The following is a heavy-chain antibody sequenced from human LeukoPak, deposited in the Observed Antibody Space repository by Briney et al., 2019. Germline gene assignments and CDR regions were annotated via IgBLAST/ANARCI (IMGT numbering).Heavy chain of an antibody. CDR2: MNPNSGNT. V-gene: IGHV1-8*03. CDR1: GYTFTSYD. CDR3: ARKYRIAVAGALDY. D-gene: IGHD6-19*01. J-gene: IGHJ4*02. Sequence: ASVKVSCKASGYTFTSYDINWVRQATGQGLEWMGWMNPNSGNTGYAQKFQGRVTITRNTSISTAYMELSSLRSEDTAVYYCARKYRIAVAGALDYRGQGTLVTVSS.